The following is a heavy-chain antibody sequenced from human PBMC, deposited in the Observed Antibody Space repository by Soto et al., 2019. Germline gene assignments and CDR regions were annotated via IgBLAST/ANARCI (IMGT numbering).Heavy chain of an antibody. V-gene: IGHV4-30-2*01. D-gene: IGHD5-12*01. J-gene: IGHJ4*02. CDR3: ASRYSGYEYDDR. CDR1: GGSISSGGYS. CDR2: IYHSGST. Sequence: QLQLQESGSGLVKPSQTLSLTCAVSGGSISSGGYSWSWIRQPPGKGLEWIGYIYHSGSTYYNPSLDRLVTISVDRSKNWSSRKLSSLTAADTAVYYCASRYSGYEYDDRRGQGTLVTVSS.